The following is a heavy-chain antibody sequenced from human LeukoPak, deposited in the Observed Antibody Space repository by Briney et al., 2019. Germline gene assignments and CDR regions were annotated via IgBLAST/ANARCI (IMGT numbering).Heavy chain of an antibody. D-gene: IGHD6-13*01. J-gene: IGHJ6*02. Sequence: SETLSLTCAVYGVSFSGYYWSWIRQPPGKGLEWIGEINHSGSTNYNPSLKSRVTISVDTSKNQFSLKLSSVTAADTAVYYCARVPDRQYSSSWGCGMDVWGQGTTVTVSS. V-gene: IGHV4-34*01. CDR2: INHSGST. CDR3: ARVPDRQYSSSWGCGMDV. CDR1: GVSFSGYY.